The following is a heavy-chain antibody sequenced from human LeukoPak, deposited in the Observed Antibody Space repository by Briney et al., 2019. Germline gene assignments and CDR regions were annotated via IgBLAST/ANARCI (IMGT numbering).Heavy chain of an antibody. CDR1: GFTFDDYT. Sequence: GGSLRLSCAASGFTFDDYTMHWVRQAPGKGLEWVSLITWDSGSTYYGDSMKGRFTISRDNSKNSLYLQMNSLRTEDTALYYCAKGKNTGSYLSYVDYWGQGTLVTVSS. CDR3: AKGKNTGSYLSYVDY. V-gene: IGHV3-43*01. D-gene: IGHD3-10*01. J-gene: IGHJ4*02. CDR2: ITWDSGST.